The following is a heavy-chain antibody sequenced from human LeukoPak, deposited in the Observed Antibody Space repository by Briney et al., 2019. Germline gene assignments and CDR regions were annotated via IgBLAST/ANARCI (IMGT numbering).Heavy chain of an antibody. D-gene: IGHD3-10*01. CDR2: ISSSSSYI. Sequence: GGSLRLSCAASGFTFSSYSMNWVRQAPGKGLEWVSSISSSSSYIYYADSVKGRFTISRDNSKNTLYLQMNSLRAEDTAVYYCARDSGYYGSANYFDYWGQGTLVTVSS. CDR1: GFTFSSYS. V-gene: IGHV3-21*01. CDR3: ARDSGYYGSANYFDY. J-gene: IGHJ4*02.